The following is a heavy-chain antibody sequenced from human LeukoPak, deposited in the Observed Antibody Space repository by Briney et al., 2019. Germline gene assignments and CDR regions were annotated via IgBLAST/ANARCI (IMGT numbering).Heavy chain of an antibody. Sequence: GGSLRLSSAASGFTFSSYSMNWVRQAPGKGLEWVSSISSSSSYIYYADSVKGRFTISRDNAKNSLYLQMNSLRAEDTAVYYCARDRYSSGWQGGFDYWGQGTLVTVSS. CDR3: ARDRYSSGWQGGFDY. CDR1: GFTFSSYS. CDR2: ISSSSSYI. J-gene: IGHJ4*02. D-gene: IGHD6-19*01. V-gene: IGHV3-21*01.